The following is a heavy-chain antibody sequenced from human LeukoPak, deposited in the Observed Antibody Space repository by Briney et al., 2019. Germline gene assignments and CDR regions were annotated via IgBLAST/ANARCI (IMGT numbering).Heavy chain of an antibody. CDR1: GFTFSSYW. CDR2: IKQDGSEK. J-gene: IGHJ4*02. CDR3: ARARSGSDNDY. Sequence: GGSLRLSCAASGFTFSSYWMSWVRPAPGKGLEWVANIKQDGSEKYYVDSVKGRFTISRDNAKNSLYLQMNSLRAEDTAVYYCARARSGSDNDYWGQGTLVTVSS. D-gene: IGHD1-26*01. V-gene: IGHV3-7*01.